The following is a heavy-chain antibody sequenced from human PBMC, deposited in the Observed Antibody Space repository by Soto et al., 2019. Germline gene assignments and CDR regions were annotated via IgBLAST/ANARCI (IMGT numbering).Heavy chain of an antibody. J-gene: IGHJ5*02. CDR3: ARRDRSGFSYWLDT. CDR2: ISASGST. CDR1: GGSISSGGYY. D-gene: IGHD3-22*01. V-gene: IGHV4-31*03. Sequence: SETLSLTCTVSGGSISSGGYYWTWIRQHPGKGLEWIGSISASGSTSYNPSLKSRLTVSVDKSKNQFSLNLRSVTAADTAVYYCARRDRSGFSYWLDTWGQGTLVTVSS.